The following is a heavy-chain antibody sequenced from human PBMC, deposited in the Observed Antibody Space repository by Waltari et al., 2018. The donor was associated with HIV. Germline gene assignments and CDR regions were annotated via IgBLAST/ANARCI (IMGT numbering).Heavy chain of an antibody. CDR1: CFTFSSCS. J-gene: IGHJ6*02. D-gene: IGHD3-22*01. V-gene: IGHV3-21*01. CDR2: ISSSSIYI. Sequence: EVQLVESGGGLVKPGGSLRLSCAASCFTFSSCSMNWVRQAPGKGLEWVSSISSSSIYISYADSVKGRFTISRDNAKNSLYLQMNSLRAEDTAVYYCARQDSSGGNYYYGMDVWGQGTTVTVSS. CDR3: ARQDSSGGNYYYGMDV.